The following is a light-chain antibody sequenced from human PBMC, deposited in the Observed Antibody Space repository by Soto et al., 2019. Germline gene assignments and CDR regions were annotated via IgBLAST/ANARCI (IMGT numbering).Light chain of an antibody. CDR2: EVS. CDR1: SSDVGGYKY. J-gene: IGLJ2*01. V-gene: IGLV2-14*01. Sequence: QPASMSGFPGQSITISCTGTSSDVGGYKYVSWHQQHPGKAPKLMIFEVSSRPSGVSNRFSGSKSGNTASLTISGLQPEDEGHYYCSSYTRSSTRVFGGGTKLTVL. CDR3: SSYTRSSTRV.